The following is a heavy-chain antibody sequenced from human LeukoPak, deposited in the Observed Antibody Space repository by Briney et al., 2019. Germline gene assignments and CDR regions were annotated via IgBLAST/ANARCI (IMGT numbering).Heavy chain of an antibody. CDR2: ISSYNGDT. V-gene: IGHV1-18*01. CDR1: GYTFTSYG. CDR3: AGGDYGGGFDY. J-gene: IGHJ4*02. D-gene: IGHD4-23*01. Sequence: PGESLKISCKASGYTFTSYGITWVRQAPGQGLEWMGWISSYNGDTNYAQKVQGRVTVTTDTSTSTAYMELRSLSLDDTAVYYCAGGDYGGGFDYWGQGTLVTVSS.